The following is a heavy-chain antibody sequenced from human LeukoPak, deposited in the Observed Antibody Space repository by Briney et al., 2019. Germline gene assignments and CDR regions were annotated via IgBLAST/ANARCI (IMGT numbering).Heavy chain of an antibody. CDR1: GFTFSSYG. Sequence: GGSLRLSCAASGFTFSSYGMHWVRQAPGKGLEWVAFIRYDGSNKYYADSVKGRFTISRDNSKNTLYLQMNSPRVEDTAVFYCAKVAKYYYGSETYYFFEHWGQGTPVTASS. V-gene: IGHV3-30*02. J-gene: IGHJ4*02. D-gene: IGHD3-10*01. CDR2: IRYDGSNK. CDR3: AKVAKYYYGSETYYFFEH.